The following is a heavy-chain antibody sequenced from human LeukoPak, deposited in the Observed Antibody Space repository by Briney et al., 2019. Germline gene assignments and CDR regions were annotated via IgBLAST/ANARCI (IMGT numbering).Heavy chain of an antibody. CDR1: GFTFSSYG. Sequence: RAGGSLRLSCAASGFTFSSYGMHWVRQAPGKGLEWVAVIWYDGSNKYYADSVKGRFTISRDNSKNTLYLQMNSLRAGDTAVYYCARDGVPYYYDSSGYYFPWGQGTLVTVSS. V-gene: IGHV3-33*01. CDR3: ARDGVPYYYDSSGYYFP. CDR2: IWYDGSNK. D-gene: IGHD3-22*01. J-gene: IGHJ5*02.